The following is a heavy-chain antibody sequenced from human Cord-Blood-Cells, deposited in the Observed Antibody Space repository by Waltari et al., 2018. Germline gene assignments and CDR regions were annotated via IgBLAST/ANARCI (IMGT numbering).Heavy chain of an antibody. D-gene: IGHD2-2*01. Sequence: QVQLQESGPGLVKPSETLSLTCTVSGGSISSYYWSWIRQPAGKGLEWIGRIYTSGSTNYTPSLKSRVTMSVDTSKNQFSRKLSSVTAADTAVYYCARDVGPPPRYCSSTSCYDSGAFDIWGQGTMVTVSS. J-gene: IGHJ3*02. CDR1: GGSISSYY. CDR2: IYTSGST. V-gene: IGHV4-4*07. CDR3: ARDVGPPPRYCSSTSCYDSGAFDI.